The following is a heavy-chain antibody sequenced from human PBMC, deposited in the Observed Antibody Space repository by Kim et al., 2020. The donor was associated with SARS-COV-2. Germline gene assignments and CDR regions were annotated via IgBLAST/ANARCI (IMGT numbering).Heavy chain of an antibody. J-gene: IGHJ4*02. D-gene: IGHD1-1*01. V-gene: IGHV4-34*01. CDR2: INHSGST. CDR1: GGSFSGYY. Sequence: SETLSLTCAVYGGSFSGYYWSWIRQPPGKGLEWIGEINHSGSTNYNPSLKSRVTISVDTSRNQFSLKLSSVTAADTAVYYCATSGGTGTHDYWGQGTLVTVSS. CDR3: ATSGGTGTHDY.